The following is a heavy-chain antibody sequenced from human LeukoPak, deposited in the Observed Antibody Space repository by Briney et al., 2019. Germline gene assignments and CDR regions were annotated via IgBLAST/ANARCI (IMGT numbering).Heavy chain of an antibody. Sequence: ASVKVSCKASGYTFTSYYMHWVQQAPGQGLEWMGIINPSGGSTSYAQKFQGRVTMTRDTSTSTVYMELSSLRSEDTAVYYCASSTWDTADDPDYWGQGTLVTVSS. CDR1: GYTFTSYY. D-gene: IGHD5-18*01. CDR2: INPSGGST. CDR3: ASSTWDTADDPDY. V-gene: IGHV1-46*01. J-gene: IGHJ4*02.